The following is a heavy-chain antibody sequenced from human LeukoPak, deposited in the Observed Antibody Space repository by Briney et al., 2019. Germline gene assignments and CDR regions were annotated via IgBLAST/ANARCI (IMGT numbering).Heavy chain of an antibody. CDR2: IYSGGST. CDR3: ARAYDSSHYYYFDY. CDR1: GFTVSSNY. D-gene: IGHD3-22*01. Sequence: GGSLRLSCAASGFTVSSNYMSWVRQAPGKGLEWVSVIYSGGSTYYADSVKGRFTISRDNSKNTLYLQMNSLRAEDTAVYYCARAYDSSHYYYFDYWGQGTLVTVSS. V-gene: IGHV3-66*01. J-gene: IGHJ4*02.